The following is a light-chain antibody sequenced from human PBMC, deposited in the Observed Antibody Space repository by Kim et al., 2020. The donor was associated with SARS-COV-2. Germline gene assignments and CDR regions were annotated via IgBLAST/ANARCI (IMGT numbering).Light chain of an antibody. J-gene: IGLJ1*01. CDR3: QSYDSSLSFYV. V-gene: IGLV1-40*01. Sequence: QSVLTQPPSVSGAPGQRVTISCTGSSSNIGAGYDVHWYQQLPGTAPKVLIYGNSNRPSGVPDRFSGSKSGTSASLVITGLQAEDEADYYCQSYDSSLSFYVFGTGTKVTVL. CDR2: GNS. CDR1: SSNIGAGYD.